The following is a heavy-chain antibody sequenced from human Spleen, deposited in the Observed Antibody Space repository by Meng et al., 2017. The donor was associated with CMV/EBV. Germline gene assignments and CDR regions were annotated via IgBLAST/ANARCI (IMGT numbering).Heavy chain of an antibody. CDR3: ATIVGAGGDSFDY. D-gene: IGHD1-26*01. Sequence: ETLSLTCAASGFTVSSNYMSWVRQAPGKGLEWVSVIYSGGSTYYADSVKGRFTISRDNSKNTLYLQMNSLRAEDTAVYYCATIVGAGGDSFDYWGRGILVTVSS. CDR2: IYSGGST. CDR1: GFTVSSNY. J-gene: IGHJ4*02. V-gene: IGHV3-53*01.